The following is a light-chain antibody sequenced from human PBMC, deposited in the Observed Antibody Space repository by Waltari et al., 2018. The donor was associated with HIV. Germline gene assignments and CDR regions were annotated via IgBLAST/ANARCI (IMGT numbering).Light chain of an antibody. J-gene: IGLJ3*02. CDR2: SND. V-gene: IGLV1-44*01. Sequence: QSVLTQPPSASGTPGQRVTISCSGSTSNIGSNTVNWYQQFPGMAPILLIYSNDQRPSGVPDRVSGSKSGTSASLAISGLQSEDEADYYCATWDDSLNGPWVFGGGTKLTVL. CDR1: TSNIGSNT. CDR3: ATWDDSLNGPWV.